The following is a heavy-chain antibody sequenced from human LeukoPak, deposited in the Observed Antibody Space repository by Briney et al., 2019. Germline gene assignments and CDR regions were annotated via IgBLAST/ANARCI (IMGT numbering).Heavy chain of an antibody. Sequence: GGSLRLSCAASGFSVSTNYMSWVRQAQGKGLEWVSVIYTVGTIYYADSVKGRCTISRDTSTNTVYLQLNSLRAEDTATYYCAGYGGSYPYYMDVWGKGTTVILSS. CDR3: AGYGGSYPYYMDV. CDR1: GFSVSTNY. D-gene: IGHD1-26*01. J-gene: IGHJ6*03. CDR2: IYTVGTI. V-gene: IGHV3-66*01.